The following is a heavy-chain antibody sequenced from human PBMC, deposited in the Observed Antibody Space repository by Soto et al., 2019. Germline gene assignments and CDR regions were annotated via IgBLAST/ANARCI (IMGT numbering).Heavy chain of an antibody. J-gene: IGHJ4*02. D-gene: IGHD2-15*01. Sequence: EVQLVESGGALVKPGGSLRLSCAASGFTFNYAWMNWVRQAPGKGLEWVGRIKSKTDGGTTDYAAPVEGRFTVSRGDSTNTLYLQMNSLKTEDTAVYDCTAYCSGGSCPYWGEGTLVIVSS. CDR3: TAYCSGGSCPY. CDR1: GFTFNYAW. V-gene: IGHV3-15*07. CDR2: IKSKTDGGTT.